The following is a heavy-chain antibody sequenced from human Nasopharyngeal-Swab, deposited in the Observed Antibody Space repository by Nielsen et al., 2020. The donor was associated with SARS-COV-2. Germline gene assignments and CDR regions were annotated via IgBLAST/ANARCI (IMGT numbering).Heavy chain of an antibody. CDR3: ARDLGHSGYDLYDY. Sequence: GGSLKIPCADSGFTMRRDWISWVREAPGKGLGWVANIKQDGSETYYVDSVKGRFTISRDNAKNSLYLQMNSLRAEDTAVYYCARDLGHSGYDLYDYWGQGTLVTVSS. CDR2: IKQDGSET. CDR1: GFTMRRDW. D-gene: IGHD5-12*01. V-gene: IGHV3-7*03. J-gene: IGHJ4*02.